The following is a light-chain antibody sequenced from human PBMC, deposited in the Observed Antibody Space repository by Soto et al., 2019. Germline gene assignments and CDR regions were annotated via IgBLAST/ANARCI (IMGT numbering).Light chain of an antibody. CDR3: QQVKSYPRT. Sequence: IQMTQSPSSLSASVGDRVTITCRASQAITNNLAWYQQKPGNPPKLLIYEESTLHSGVPSRFSGRKVGTQFILTIDSLQPEDFATYYCQQVKSYPRTCGGGTKV. CDR2: EES. V-gene: IGKV1-9*01. CDR1: QAITNN. J-gene: IGKJ4*01.